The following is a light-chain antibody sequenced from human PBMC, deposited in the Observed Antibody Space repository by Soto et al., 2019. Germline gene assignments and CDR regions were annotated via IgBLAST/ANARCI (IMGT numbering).Light chain of an antibody. J-gene: IGKJ4*01. CDR2: GAS. CDR3: QQYNKWPLT. Sequence: EMVMTQSPATLSVSPGERATLSFRASQSVAGNLAWYQQNPGQAPRLLIYGASTRATGIPTRFSGGGSGTEFTLTISSLQSEDFVIYYCQQYNKWPLTFGGGTKVEIK. V-gene: IGKV3-15*01. CDR1: QSVAGN.